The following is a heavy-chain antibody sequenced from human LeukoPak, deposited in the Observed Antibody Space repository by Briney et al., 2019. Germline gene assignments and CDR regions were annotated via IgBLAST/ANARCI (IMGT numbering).Heavy chain of an antibody. Sequence: SETLSLTCTVSGGSISSSYSWGWIRQPPGKGLEWIGNIYYSGSTYYNSSLKSRVTISVDTSKNQFSLKLSSVTASDTAIYYCASTKLGYSSGWHWGQGTLVIVSS. V-gene: IGHV4-39*01. CDR3: ASTKLGYSSGWH. CDR2: IYYSGST. D-gene: IGHD6-19*01. CDR1: GGSISSSYS. J-gene: IGHJ4*02.